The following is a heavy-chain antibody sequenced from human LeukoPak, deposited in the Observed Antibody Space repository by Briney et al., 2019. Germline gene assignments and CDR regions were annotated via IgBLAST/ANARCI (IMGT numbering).Heavy chain of an antibody. CDR1: GGSISSYY. CDR2: IYYSGST. Sequence: SETLSLTCTVSGGSISSYYWSWIRQPPGKGLEWIGYIYYSGSTNYNPSLKSRVTISVDTSKNQFSLKLSSVTAADTAVYYCARGLTYYYDSSGYYAHFDYWGQGTLVTVSS. V-gene: IGHV4-59*12. D-gene: IGHD3-22*01. J-gene: IGHJ4*02. CDR3: ARGLTYYYDSSGYYAHFDY.